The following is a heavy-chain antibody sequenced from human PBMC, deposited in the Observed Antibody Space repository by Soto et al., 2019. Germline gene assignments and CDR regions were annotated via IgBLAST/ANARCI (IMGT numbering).Heavy chain of an antibody. CDR1: GFTFSSYA. V-gene: IGHV3-23*01. J-gene: IGHJ6*02. CDR2: ISGSGGST. CDR3: AKDSLDIVLMVKYYYYGMDV. Sequence: GGSLRLSCAASGFTFSSYAMSWVRQAPGKGLEWVSAISGSGGSTYYADSVKGRFTISRDNSKNTLYLQMNSLRAEDTAVYYCAKDSLDIVLMVKYYYYGMDVWGQGTTVTVSS. D-gene: IGHD2-8*01.